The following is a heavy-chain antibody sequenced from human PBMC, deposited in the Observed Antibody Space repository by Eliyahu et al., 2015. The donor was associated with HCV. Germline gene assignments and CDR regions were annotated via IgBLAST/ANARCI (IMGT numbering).Heavy chain of an antibody. V-gene: IGHV4-34*01. CDR3: ARADYDSSGYDY. J-gene: IGHJ4*02. CDR2: IKHSGST. D-gene: IGHD3-22*01. Sequence: QVQLQQWGAGLLKPSEXLSLTXAVYXGSFSGYYWSXIXQPPGKGLEWIGEIKHSGSTNYNPSLKSRVTISVDTSKNQFSLKLSSVTAADTAVYYCARADYDSSGYDYWGQGTLVTVSS. CDR1: XGSFSGYY.